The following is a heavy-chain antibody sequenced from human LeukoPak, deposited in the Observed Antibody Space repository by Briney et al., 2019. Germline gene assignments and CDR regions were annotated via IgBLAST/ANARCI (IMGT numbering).Heavy chain of an antibody. V-gene: IGHV5-51*01. D-gene: IGHD1-26*01. J-gene: IGHJ4*02. CDR1: GYSFTSYW. CDR3: ARHVDSGTYYFQY. CDR2: IYPGDSDT. Sequence: GASLKISCKGSGYSFTSYWIGWVRQMPGKGLEWMGIIYPGDSDTIYSPSFQGQVTISADKSISTAYLQWSSLKASDTAMYYCARHVDSGTYYFQYWGQGTLVTVSP.